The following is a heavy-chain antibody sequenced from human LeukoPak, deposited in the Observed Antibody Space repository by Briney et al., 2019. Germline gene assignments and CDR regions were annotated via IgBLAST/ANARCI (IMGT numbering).Heavy chain of an antibody. CDR1: VYTFTDYY. V-gene: IGHV1-2*02. Sequence: ASVKVSCKASVYTFTDYYMHWVRQAPGQGLEWMGWINPNSGGTDYTQKFQGRVTMTRDTSISTAYMELSRLRSDDTAVYYCARDLKVRGVIGYWGQGTLVTVSS. D-gene: IGHD3-10*01. CDR3: ARDLKVRGVIGY. CDR2: INPNSGGT. J-gene: IGHJ4*02.